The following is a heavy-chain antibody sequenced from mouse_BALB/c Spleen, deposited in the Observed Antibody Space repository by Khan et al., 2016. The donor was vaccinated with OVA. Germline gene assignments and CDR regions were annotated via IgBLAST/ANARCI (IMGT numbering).Heavy chain of an antibody. D-gene: IGHD1-1*01. V-gene: IGHV3-2*02. CDR2: ISYSGST. CDR3: ARKNYYGYAMDY. Sequence: EVQLQESGPGLVKPSQSLSLTCTVTGYSITSGYAWNWIRQFPGNKLEWMGYISYSGSTSYNPSLRSRISITRDTSKDQFVLELNSVTTEDTATYYCARKNYYGYAMDYWGQGTSVTVSS. CDR1: GYSITSGYA. J-gene: IGHJ4*01.